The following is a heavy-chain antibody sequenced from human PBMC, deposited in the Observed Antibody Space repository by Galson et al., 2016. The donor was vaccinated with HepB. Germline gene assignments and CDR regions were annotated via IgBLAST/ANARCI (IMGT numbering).Heavy chain of an antibody. V-gene: IGHV3-30*03. D-gene: IGHD1-26*01. Sequence: SLRLSCATSGFSFGTCGFHWVRQAPGKGLEWVGVSSYDGINQYYSDSVKGRFTISRDRSKNTLYLQMTRLLVEDTAVYFCAREQPSGAYRTAYYWGQGTLVTVSS. CDR1: GFSFGTCG. CDR3: AREQPSGAYRTAYY. CDR2: SSYDGINQ. J-gene: IGHJ4*02.